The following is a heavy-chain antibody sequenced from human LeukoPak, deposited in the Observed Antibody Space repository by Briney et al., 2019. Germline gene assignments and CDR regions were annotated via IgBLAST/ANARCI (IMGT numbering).Heavy chain of an antibody. V-gene: IGHV1-2*02. CDR2: INPNSGGT. D-gene: IGHD6-19*01. Sequence: ASVKVSCKASGYTFTGYYMHWVRQAPGQGLEWMGWINPNSGGTNYAQKFQGRVTMTRGTSISTAYMELSRLRSDDTAVYYCARGRGLTGRRGVSPSSGSDYWGQGTLVTVSS. CDR1: GYTFTGYY. J-gene: IGHJ4*02. CDR3: ARGRGLTGRRGVSPSSGSDY.